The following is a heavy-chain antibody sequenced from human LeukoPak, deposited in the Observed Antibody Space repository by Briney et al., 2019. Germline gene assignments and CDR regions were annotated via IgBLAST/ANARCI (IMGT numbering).Heavy chain of an antibody. CDR1: GFTFSSYS. V-gene: IGHV3-21*01. CDR3: ARDPASGSPEFDY. J-gene: IGHJ4*02. Sequence: GGSPRLSCAASGFTFSSYSMNWVRQAPGKGLEWVSSISSSSSYIYYADSVKGRFTISRDNAKNSLYLQMNSLRAEDTAVYYCARDPASGSPEFDYWGQGTLVTVSS. D-gene: IGHD5-12*01. CDR2: ISSSSSYI.